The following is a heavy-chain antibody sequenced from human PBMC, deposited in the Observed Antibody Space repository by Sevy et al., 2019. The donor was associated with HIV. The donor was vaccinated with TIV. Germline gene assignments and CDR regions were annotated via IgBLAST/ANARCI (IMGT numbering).Heavy chain of an antibody. V-gene: IGHV3-23*01. J-gene: IGHJ4*02. CDR1: GFTFSSYA. D-gene: IGHD1-26*01. CDR2: VSGSGGST. CDR3: AKSKGGSYREDYYFDY. Sequence: GGSLSLSCAASGFTFSSYAMSWVRQAPGKGLEWVSAVSGSGGSTYYADSVKGRFTISRDTSTITLYMQMNSLRAEDTAVYYCAKSKGGSYREDYYFDYWGQGTLVTVSS.